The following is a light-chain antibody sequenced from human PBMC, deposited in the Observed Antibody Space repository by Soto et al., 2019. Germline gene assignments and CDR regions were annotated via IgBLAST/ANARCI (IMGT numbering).Light chain of an antibody. CDR2: DNN. Sequence: QSVLTQPPSVSAAPGQTVTISCSGSSSNIGNNYVSWYQQLPGTAPKLLIYDNNKRPSGIPDRFSGSKSGTSASLGITGPQTGDEADYYCGTLDSSLSALVFGGGTKVTVL. CDR3: GTLDSSLSALV. CDR1: SSNIGNNY. J-gene: IGLJ2*01. V-gene: IGLV1-51*01.